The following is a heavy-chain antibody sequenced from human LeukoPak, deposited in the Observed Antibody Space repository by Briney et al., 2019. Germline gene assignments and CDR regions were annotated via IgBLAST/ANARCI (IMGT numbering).Heavy chain of an antibody. V-gene: IGHV3-48*02. Sequence: GGSLRLSCAASGFTVSSNYMSWVRQAPGKGLEWISYISSSTSTIYYADSVKGRFTISRDNGKNSLHLQMNSLRDEDTAVYYCARGVATNRCDFWGQGTLVTVSS. CDR1: GFTVSSNY. CDR3: ARGVATNRCDF. J-gene: IGHJ4*02. CDR2: ISSSTSTI. D-gene: IGHD5-24*01.